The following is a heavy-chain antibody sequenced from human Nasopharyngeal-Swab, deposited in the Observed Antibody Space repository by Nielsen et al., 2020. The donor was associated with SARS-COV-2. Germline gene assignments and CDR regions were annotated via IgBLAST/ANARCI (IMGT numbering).Heavy chain of an antibody. CDR2: ISAYNGNT. D-gene: IGHD5-24*01. V-gene: IGHV1-18*01. Sequence: WVRQAPGQGLEWMGWISAYNGNTNYAQKLQGRVTMTTDTSTSTAYMELRSLRSDDTAVYYCAGGRDGYTNYYYYYGMDVWGQGTTVTVSS. J-gene: IGHJ6*02. CDR3: AGGRDGYTNYYYYYGMDV.